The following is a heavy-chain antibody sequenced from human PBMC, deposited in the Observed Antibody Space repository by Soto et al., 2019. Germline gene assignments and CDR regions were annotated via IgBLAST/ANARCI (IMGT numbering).Heavy chain of an antibody. CDR1: GFTFSSYA. D-gene: IGHD3-16*01. Sequence: ESGGGVVQPGRSLRLSCAASGFTFSSYAMHWVRQAPGKGLEWVAVISYDGSNKYYADSVKGRFTISRDNSKNTLYLQMNSLRAEDTAVYYCARVSGPFGIDYWGQGTLVTVSS. V-gene: IGHV3-30-3*01. CDR2: ISYDGSNK. CDR3: ARVSGPFGIDY. J-gene: IGHJ4*02.